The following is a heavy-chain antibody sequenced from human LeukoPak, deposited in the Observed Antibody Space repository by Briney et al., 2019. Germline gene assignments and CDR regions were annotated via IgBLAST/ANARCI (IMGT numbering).Heavy chain of an antibody. J-gene: IGHJ4*02. Sequence: GGSLRLSCAASGFTFSSYGMHWVRQAPGKGLEWVAFIRYDGSNKYYADSVKGRFTISRDNSKNTLYLQMNSLRAEDTAVYYCAKDRGTVTTRLYYFNYWGQGTLVTVSS. D-gene: IGHD4-11*01. CDR3: AKDRGTVTTRLYYFNY. CDR2: IRYDGSNK. V-gene: IGHV3-30*02. CDR1: GFTFSSYG.